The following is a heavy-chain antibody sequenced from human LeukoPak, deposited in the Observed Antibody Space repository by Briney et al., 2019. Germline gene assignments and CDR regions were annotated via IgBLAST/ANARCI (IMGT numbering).Heavy chain of an antibody. CDR1: GGSISSYY. J-gene: IGHJ4*02. V-gene: IGHV4-59*12. D-gene: IGHD3-22*01. CDR2: IYYNERT. CDR3: ARDRPTYSSAYFDY. Sequence: SETLSLTCTVSGGSISSYYWSWIRQPPGKGLEWIGYIYYNERTDYNPSLKSRVTISVDTSKNQFSLKLSSVTAADTAVYYCARDRPTYSSAYFDYWGQGILVTVSS.